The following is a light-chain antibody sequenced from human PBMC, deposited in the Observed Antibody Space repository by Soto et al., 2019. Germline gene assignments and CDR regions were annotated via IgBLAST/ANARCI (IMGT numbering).Light chain of an antibody. Sequence: QSVPAQPVRGSGATGPASTMSSSGTNNEVGGYNDASCYRQYPGKASKLLIYGVTNRPSGVSNRFSGSKSGNTASLTISGLQAEDEADYYCSSYTRTSILYVFGTGTKVTVL. J-gene: IGLJ1*01. V-gene: IGLV2-14*01. CDR3: SSYTRTSILYV. CDR2: GVT. CDR1: NNEVGGYND.